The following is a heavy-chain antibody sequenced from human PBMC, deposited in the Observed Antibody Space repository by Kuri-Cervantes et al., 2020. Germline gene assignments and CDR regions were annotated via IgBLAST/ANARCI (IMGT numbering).Heavy chain of an antibody. CDR2: MNPNSGNT. V-gene: IGHV1-8*02. Sequence: ASVKVSCKASGYTFTSYGISWVRQATGQGLEWMGWMNPNSGNTGYAQKFQGRVTMTRNTSISTAYMELSSLRSEDTAVYYCATSPEYSSSWYFLRPRDAFDIWGQGTMVTVSS. D-gene: IGHD6-13*01. CDR3: ATSPEYSSSWYFLRPRDAFDI. J-gene: IGHJ3*02. CDR1: GYTFTSYG.